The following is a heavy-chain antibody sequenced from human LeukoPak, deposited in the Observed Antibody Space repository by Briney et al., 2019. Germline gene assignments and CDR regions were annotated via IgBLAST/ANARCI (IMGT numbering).Heavy chain of an antibody. CDR2: VNYDGSSV. Sequence: GGSLRLSCAASGFNFSSYWMHWARQIPEKGLFWISRVNYDGSSVVYADSVKGRFTISRDNAKNTVYLEMSRLRAEDTAVYYCTRSAWGIDYWGQGTLVTVSS. J-gene: IGHJ4*02. CDR3: TRSAWGIDY. D-gene: IGHD3-16*01. CDR1: GFNFSSYW. V-gene: IGHV3-74*01.